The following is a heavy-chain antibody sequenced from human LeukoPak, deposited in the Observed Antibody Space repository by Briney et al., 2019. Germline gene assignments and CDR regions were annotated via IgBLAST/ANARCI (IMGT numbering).Heavy chain of an antibody. CDR2: ISGSGGST. CDR1: GFTFSSYA. Sequence: GGSLRLSCAASGFTFSSYAMSWVRQAPGKGLEWVSAISGSGGSTYYADSVKGRFTISRDNSKNTLYLQMNSLRAEDTAVYYCAANGRGYDILTGYYKVDYWGQGTLVTVSS. J-gene: IGHJ4*02. D-gene: IGHD3-9*01. V-gene: IGHV3-23*01. CDR3: AANGRGYDILTGYYKVDY.